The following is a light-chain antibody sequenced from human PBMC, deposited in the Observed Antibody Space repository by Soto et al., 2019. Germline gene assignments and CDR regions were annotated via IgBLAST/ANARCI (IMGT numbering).Light chain of an antibody. CDR3: QSYDNSLSGYVV. J-gene: IGLJ2*01. Sequence: QSVLTQPPSVSGAPGQTVTISCTGSSSNVGAGYDVHWYHQLPRTAPKLLIYGNSNRPSGVPDRFSASKSGTSASLAITGLQAEDEADYSCQSYDNSLSGYVVVGGGTQLTVL. V-gene: IGLV1-40*01. CDR1: SSNVGAGYD. CDR2: GNS.